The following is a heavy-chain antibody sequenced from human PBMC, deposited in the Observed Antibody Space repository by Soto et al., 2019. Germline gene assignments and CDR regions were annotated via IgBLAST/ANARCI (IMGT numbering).Heavy chain of an antibody. CDR2: IYSSGTT. CDR1: AGSISGHY. CDR3: ARNFDIAATGTAFDS. J-gene: IGHJ4*02. D-gene: IGHD6-13*01. Sequence: SETLSLTCSVSAGSISGHYWSWIRLPAGRRLQWAGRIYSSGTTNYNPSLKSRVRMSVDTSRNRFSLKLDSVTAADTAVYYCARNFDIAATGTAFDSWGRGALVTVSS. V-gene: IGHV4-4*07.